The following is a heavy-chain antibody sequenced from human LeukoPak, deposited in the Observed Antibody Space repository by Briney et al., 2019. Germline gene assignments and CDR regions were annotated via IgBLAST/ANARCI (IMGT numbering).Heavy chain of an antibody. V-gene: IGHV4-34*01. CDR3: ARVTWGRFLEWLPRVYYFDY. J-gene: IGHJ4*02. CDR1: GGSFSGYY. D-gene: IGHD3-3*01. Sequence: PSETLSLTCAVYGGSFSGYYWSWIRQPPGKGLEWIGEINHSGSTTYNPSLKSRVTISVDTSKNQFSLKLSSVTAADTAVYYCARVTWGRFLEWLPRVYYFDYWGQGTLVTVSS. CDR2: INHSGST.